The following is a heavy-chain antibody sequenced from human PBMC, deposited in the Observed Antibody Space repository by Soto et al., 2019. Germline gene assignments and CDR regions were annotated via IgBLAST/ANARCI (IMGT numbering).Heavy chain of an antibody. CDR2: INSDGSST. Sequence: EVQLVESGGGLVQPGGSLRLSCAASGFTFSSYWMHWVRQAPGKGLVWVSRINSDGSSTSYADSVKGRFTISRDNAKNTLYLQMNSLRAEDTAVYYCARDGIGPNYYYYYGMDVWGQGTTVTVSS. CDR3: ARDGIGPNYYYYYGMDV. J-gene: IGHJ6*02. CDR1: GFTFSSYW. D-gene: IGHD1-26*01. V-gene: IGHV3-74*01.